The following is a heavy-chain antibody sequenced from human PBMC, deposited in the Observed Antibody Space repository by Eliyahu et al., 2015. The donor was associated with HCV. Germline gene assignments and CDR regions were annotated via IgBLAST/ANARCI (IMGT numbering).Heavy chain of an antibody. J-gene: IGHJ2*01. Sequence: QVQLVQSGAEVKKXGAXVKVSXXXSGXTFTSYDINGVRQATGQGLEWMGWMNPNSGNTGXAQKFQGRVTMTRNTSISTAYMELSSLRSEDTAVYYCARKNGSGPRPDYWYFDLWGRGTLVTVSS. CDR3: ARKNGSGPRPDYWYFDL. CDR1: GXTFTSYD. D-gene: IGHD2-15*01. CDR2: MNPNSGNT. V-gene: IGHV1-8*01.